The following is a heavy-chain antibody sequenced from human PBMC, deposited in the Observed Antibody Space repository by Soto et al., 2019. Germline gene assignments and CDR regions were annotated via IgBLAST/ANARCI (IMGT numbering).Heavy chain of an antibody. V-gene: IGHV3-23*01. D-gene: IGHD3-10*01. J-gene: IGHJ4*02. Sequence: EVQLLESGGGLVQPGGSLRLSCAASGFTFGSYAMSWVRQAPGKGLEWVSLISGTGDSSEYANSVKGRFTISRDYSKTTVFLQMNSLRAEDTAVYFCAKDNGNYGSGSFSLWCQGTLVNVSS. CDR1: GFTFGSYA. CDR2: ISGTGDSS. CDR3: AKDNGNYGSGSFSL.